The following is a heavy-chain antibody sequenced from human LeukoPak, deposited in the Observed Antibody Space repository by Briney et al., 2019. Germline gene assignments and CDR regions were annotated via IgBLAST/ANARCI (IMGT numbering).Heavy chain of an antibody. CDR3: ARAWDDTAMVSRSNTNYFDY. V-gene: IGHV1-46*01. D-gene: IGHD5-18*01. Sequence: ASVNVSSTASGYTFTSYYMHWVRQAPGQGLDWMGMINPSGGSTSYAQKFQGRVTMTRDTSTSTVYMELSSLRSEDTAVYYCARAWDDTAMVSRSNTNYFDYWGQGTLVTVSS. CDR1: GYTFTSYY. CDR2: INPSGGST. J-gene: IGHJ4*02.